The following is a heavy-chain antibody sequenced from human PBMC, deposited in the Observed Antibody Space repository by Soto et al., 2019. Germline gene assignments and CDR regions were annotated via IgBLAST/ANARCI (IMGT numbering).Heavy chain of an antibody. D-gene: IGHD1-26*01. Sequence: EVQLVESGGGVLRPGGSLRLSCAASGFTFDDYGMSWARQAPGKGLEWVSGVNWNGGSTGYADSVKGRFTISRDNAKSSLYLQMNSMRAEDTAFYYGVRGASLNFDYWGQGTLVTVSS. CDR1: GFTFDDYG. V-gene: IGHV3-20*04. CDR2: VNWNGGST. J-gene: IGHJ4*02. CDR3: VRGASLNFDY.